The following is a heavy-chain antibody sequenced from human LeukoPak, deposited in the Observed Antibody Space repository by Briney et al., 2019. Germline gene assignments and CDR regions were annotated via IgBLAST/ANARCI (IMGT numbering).Heavy chain of an antibody. CDR1: GGSFSGYY. Sequence: KASETLSLTCAVYGGSFSGYYWSWIRQPPGKGLEWIGEINHSGSTNYNPSLKSRVTISVDTSKNQFSLKLSSVTAADTAVCYCARGPDIVVVPAAKHFDYWGQGTLVTVSS. D-gene: IGHD2-2*01. CDR2: INHSGST. CDR3: ARGPDIVVVPAAKHFDY. J-gene: IGHJ4*02. V-gene: IGHV4-34*01.